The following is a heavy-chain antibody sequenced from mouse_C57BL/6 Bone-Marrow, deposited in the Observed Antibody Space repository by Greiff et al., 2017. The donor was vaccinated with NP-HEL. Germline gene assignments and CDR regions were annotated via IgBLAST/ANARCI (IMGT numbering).Heavy chain of an antibody. D-gene: IGHD1-1*01. Sequence: VKLQESGPELVKPGASVKISCKASGYTFTDYYINWVKQRPGQGLEWIGWIFPGSGSTYYNEKFKGKATLTVDKSSSTAYMLLSSLTSEDSAVYFLGRWDTSGVAPFDYWGQGTTLTVSS. CDR1: GYTFTDYY. CDR3: GRWDTSGVAPFDY. CDR2: IFPGSGST. V-gene: IGHV1-75*01. J-gene: IGHJ2*01.